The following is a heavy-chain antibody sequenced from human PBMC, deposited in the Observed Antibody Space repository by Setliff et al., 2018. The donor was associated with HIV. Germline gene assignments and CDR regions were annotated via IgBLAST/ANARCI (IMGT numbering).Heavy chain of an antibody. Sequence: GESLKISCKGSGYSFTSYWIGWVRQMPGKGLEWMGIIYPGDSDTRYSPSFQGQVTISADKSISTAYLQWSSLNASDTARYYCARVLYHSSSDPPGYYYYGMDVWGQGTTVTVSS. J-gene: IGHJ6*02. D-gene: IGHD6-6*01. CDR2: IYPGDSDT. CDR1: GYSFTSYW. CDR3: ARVLYHSSSDPPGYYYYGMDV. V-gene: IGHV5-51*01.